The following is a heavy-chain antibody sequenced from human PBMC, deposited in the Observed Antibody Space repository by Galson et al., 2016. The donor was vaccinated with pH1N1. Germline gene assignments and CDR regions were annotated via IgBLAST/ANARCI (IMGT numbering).Heavy chain of an antibody. Sequence: SETLSLTCTVSGGSISSYYWSWIRQPAGKGLEWIGRIYTSGSTNYNASLKSRVTMSVDTSKNQFSLKLSSVTAADTAVYYCVRDTPGTGGPWFDPWGQGTLVTVSS. CDR3: VRDTPGTGGPWFDP. CDR2: IYTSGST. CDR1: GGSISSYY. V-gene: IGHV4-4*07. J-gene: IGHJ5*02. D-gene: IGHD1-14*01.